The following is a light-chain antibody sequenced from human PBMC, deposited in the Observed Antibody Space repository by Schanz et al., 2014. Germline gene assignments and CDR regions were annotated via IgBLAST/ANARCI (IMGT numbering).Light chain of an antibody. CDR2: EGS. J-gene: IGLJ2*01. CDR3: SSYGGSIGV. CDR1: SSDVGGYNL. Sequence: QSALTQPASVSGSPGQSITISCTGTSSDVGGYNLVSWYQQHPGKAPKLMIYEGSKRPSGVSNRFSGSKSGNTASLTISGLQAEDEADYYCSSYGGSIGVFGGGTKLTVL. V-gene: IGLV2-14*02.